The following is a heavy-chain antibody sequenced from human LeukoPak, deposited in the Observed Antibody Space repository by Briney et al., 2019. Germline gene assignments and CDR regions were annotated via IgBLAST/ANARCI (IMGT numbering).Heavy chain of an antibody. J-gene: IGHJ4*02. D-gene: IGHD3-10*01. CDR1: GGPISSYY. CDR2: IYFSGTT. V-gene: IGHV4-59*01. Sequence: SETLSLTCTVSGGPISSYYWSWIRQPPGKGLEWIGYIYFSGTTNYNPSLKSRVTMSLDTSKNQFSLKLNSVTAADTAVYYCARAGARATDFDYWGQGTLVTVSS. CDR3: ARAGARATDFDY.